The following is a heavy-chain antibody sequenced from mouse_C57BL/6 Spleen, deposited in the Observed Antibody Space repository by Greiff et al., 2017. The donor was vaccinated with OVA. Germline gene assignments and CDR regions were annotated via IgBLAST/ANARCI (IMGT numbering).Heavy chain of an antibody. V-gene: IGHV5-9-1*02. CDR2: ISSGGDYI. J-gene: IGHJ1*03. D-gene: IGHD2-4*01. CDR3: TRDKPDYDVYWYFDV. CDR1: GFTFSSYA. Sequence: EVQGVESGEGLVKPGGSLKLSCAASGFTFSSYAMSWVRQTPEKRLEWVAYISSGGDYIYYADTVKGRFTISRDNARNTLYLQMSSLKSEDTAMYYCTRDKPDYDVYWYFDVWGTGTTVTVSS.